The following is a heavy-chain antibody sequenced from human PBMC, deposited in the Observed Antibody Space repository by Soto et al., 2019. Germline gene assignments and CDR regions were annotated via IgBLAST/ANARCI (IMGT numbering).Heavy chain of an antibody. CDR3: ARQGDCSSTSCFSMDV. CDR1: GYSFTSYW. V-gene: IGHV5-51*01. CDR2: IYPGDSDT. D-gene: IGHD2-2*01. J-gene: IGHJ6*03. Sequence: PGESLKISCKGSGYSFTSYWIDWVRQMPGKGLGWMGIIYPGDSDTRYSPPFQGQVTISADKSISTAYLQWSSLKASDTAMYYCARQGDCSSTSCFSMDVWGKGTTVTVSS.